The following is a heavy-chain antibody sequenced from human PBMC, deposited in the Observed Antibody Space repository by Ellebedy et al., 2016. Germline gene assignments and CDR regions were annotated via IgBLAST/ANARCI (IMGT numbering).Heavy chain of an antibody. Sequence: GGSLRLSXAASGFTFSSYWMSWVRQAPRKGLEWVANINQDGSEKYYVDSVKGRFTISRDNSKNTLHLQMNSLRAEDTAVYYCAKRMLGYEGMFDCWGQGTVVTVSS. V-gene: IGHV3-7*01. CDR3: AKRMLGYEGMFDC. CDR1: GFTFSSYW. J-gene: IGHJ4*02. CDR2: INQDGSEK. D-gene: IGHD3-22*01.